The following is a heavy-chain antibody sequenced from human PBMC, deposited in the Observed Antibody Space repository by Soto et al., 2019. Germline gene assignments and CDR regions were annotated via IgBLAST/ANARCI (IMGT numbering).Heavy chain of an antibody. D-gene: IGHD5-18*01. CDR1: GGSIRSSSYY. J-gene: IGHJ4*02. V-gene: IGHV4-30-4*01. CDR2: ISHTGSV. CDR3: ASELSGYSYGPGVVF. Sequence: QVQLQESGPGLVKPSQTLSLTCTVSGGSIRSSSYYWSWIRQPPGEGLEWIGYISHTGSVYYNPPLMSRTTMSVDSSKDQFSLNLKSVTAADTAVYFCASELSGYSYGPGVVFWGQGILVTVSS.